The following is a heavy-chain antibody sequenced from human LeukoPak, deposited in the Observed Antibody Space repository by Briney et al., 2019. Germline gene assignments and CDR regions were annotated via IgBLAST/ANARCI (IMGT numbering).Heavy chain of an antibody. CDR1: GYTFTGYY. D-gene: IGHD6-19*01. V-gene: IGHV1-2*02. CDR2: INPNSGGT. Sequence: ASVKVSCKASGYTFTGYYMHWVRQAPGQGLEWMGWINPNSGGTNYAQKFQGRVTMTRDTSISTAYVELSRLRSDDTAVYYCARLVDSSGWYRFDYYYGMDVWGQGTTVTVSS. J-gene: IGHJ6*02. CDR3: ARLVDSSGWYRFDYYYGMDV.